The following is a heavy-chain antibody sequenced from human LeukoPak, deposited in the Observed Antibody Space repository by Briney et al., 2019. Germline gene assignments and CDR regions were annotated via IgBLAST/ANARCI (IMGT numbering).Heavy chain of an antibody. D-gene: IGHD3-10*01. CDR1: GYSFTSYW. V-gene: IGHV5-51*01. CDR3: ARRRDLYYPFDY. CDR2: IYPGDSDA. Sequence: LGESLKISCKGSGYSFTSYWIGWVRQMPGKGLKWVGIIYPGDSDARYSPSFQGQVTISADKSISTACLQWSSLKASDTAIYYCARRRDLYYPFDYWGQGTLVTVSS. J-gene: IGHJ4*02.